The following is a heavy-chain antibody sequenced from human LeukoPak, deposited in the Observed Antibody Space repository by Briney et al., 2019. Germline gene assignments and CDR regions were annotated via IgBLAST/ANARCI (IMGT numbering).Heavy chain of an antibody. D-gene: IGHD3-10*01. CDR1: GGSISSSSYY. J-gene: IGHJ4*02. Sequence: SETLSLTCTVSGGSISSSSYYWGWIRRPPGKGLEWIGSIYYSGSTYYNPSLKSRVTISVDTSKNQFSLKLSSVTAADTAVYYCATHYGSGSYYFDYWGQGTLVTVSS. V-gene: IGHV4-39*01. CDR2: IYYSGST. CDR3: ATHYGSGSYYFDY.